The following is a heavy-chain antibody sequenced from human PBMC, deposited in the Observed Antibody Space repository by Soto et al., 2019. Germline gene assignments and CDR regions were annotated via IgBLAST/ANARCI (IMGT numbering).Heavy chain of an antibody. D-gene: IGHD5-18*01. V-gene: IGHV1-46*03. CDR2: INPSGGST. J-gene: IGHJ4*02. CDR1: GYTFTSYY. CDR3: AREGPDDDTAMVYFDY. Sequence: QVQLVQSGAEVKKPGASVKVSCKASGYTFTSYYMHWVRQAPGQGLEWMGIINPSGGSTSYAQKFQGRVTMTRDTSTSTVYMELSSLRSEDTAVYYCAREGPDDDTAMVYFDYWGQGTLVTVSS.